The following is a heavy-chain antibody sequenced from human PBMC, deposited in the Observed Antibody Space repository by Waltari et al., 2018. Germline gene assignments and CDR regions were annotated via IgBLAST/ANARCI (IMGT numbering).Heavy chain of an antibody. Sequence: QVQLVQSGAEVKKPGSSVKVSCKASGGTFSSYAISWVRQAPGQGLEWMGGIIPIFGTANYAQKFQGRVTITADESTSTAYMELSSLRSEYTAVYYCAAGGHDSSGHWNPLDYWGQGTLVTVSS. J-gene: IGHJ4*02. D-gene: IGHD3-22*01. CDR3: AAGGHDSSGHWNPLDY. CDR1: GGTFSSYA. CDR2: IIPIFGTA. V-gene: IGHV1-69*13.